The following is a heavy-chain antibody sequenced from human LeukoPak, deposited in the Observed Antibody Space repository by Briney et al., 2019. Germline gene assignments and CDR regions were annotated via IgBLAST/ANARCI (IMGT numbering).Heavy chain of an antibody. V-gene: IGHV1-69*04. Sequence: SVKVSCKASGGTFSSYAISWVRQAPGQGLEWMGRIIPIFGIANYAQRFQGRVTITADKSTSTAYMELSSLRSEDTAVYYCARDYPTRDYDFWSGRNVNWFDPWGQGTLVTVSS. CDR3: ARDYPTRDYDFWSGRNVNWFDP. CDR1: GGTFSSYA. D-gene: IGHD3-3*01. J-gene: IGHJ5*02. CDR2: IIPIFGIA.